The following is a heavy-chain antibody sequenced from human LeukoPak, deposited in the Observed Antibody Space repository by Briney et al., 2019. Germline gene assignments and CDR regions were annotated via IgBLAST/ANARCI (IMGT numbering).Heavy chain of an antibody. J-gene: IGHJ4*02. Sequence: RGSPRLSSAASGFSPCNSPMSWVRQPPRARREWVAGISESGERRKYTASLKSRVTISPDNSNNILSLQMNALRADDTAVYYCAKVVPSEIYPLEFWGQGTLVTVSS. V-gene: IGHV3-23*01. CDR3: AKVVPSEIYPLEF. CDR1: GFSPCNSP. D-gene: IGHD1-1*01. CDR2: ISESGERR.